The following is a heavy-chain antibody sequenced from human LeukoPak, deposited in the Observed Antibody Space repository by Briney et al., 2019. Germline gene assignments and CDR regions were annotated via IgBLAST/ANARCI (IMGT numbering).Heavy chain of an antibody. CDR1: GFTLSNYW. V-gene: IGHV3-74*03. Sequence: GESLTLSCAASGFTLSNYWVHWVRQAPGEGLVWVSRINEPGTWPTYEDSVKGRFTISGDNARNSVYLQMRSLRAEDTAIYYCATLMVGPTDPHDYWGQGTQVTVSS. CDR2: INEPGTWP. J-gene: IGHJ4*02. D-gene: IGHD1-26*01. CDR3: ATLMVGPTDPHDY.